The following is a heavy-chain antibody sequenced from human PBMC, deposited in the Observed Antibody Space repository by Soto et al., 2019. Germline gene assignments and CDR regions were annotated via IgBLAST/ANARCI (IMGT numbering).Heavy chain of an antibody. J-gene: IGHJ4*02. CDR2: ISPDGGRT. CDR1: VYTFTTHY. Sequence: ASVPVSCLESVYTFTTHYMHWVRQGPGQGLEWMGIISPDGGRTSYAQKIQGRLTIARDTSNSTLDLQMNSRRADVTAIYYCVSWVSAHFDSWGPGTLVHLPS. CDR3: VSWVSAHFDS. D-gene: IGHD2-8*01. V-gene: IGHV1-46*01.